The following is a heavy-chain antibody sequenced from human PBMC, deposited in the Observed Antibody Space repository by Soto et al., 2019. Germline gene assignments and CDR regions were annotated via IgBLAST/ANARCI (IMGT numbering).Heavy chain of an antibody. CDR3: AREYCSGVGCSPYFDY. CDR2: ISPNSGNT. CDR1: GYSFTGYS. J-gene: IGHJ4*02. Sequence: GASVEVSCKASGYSFTGYSIHWARRTPGQGLEWMGWISPNSGNTHFSQSFQGRVTMTRDTSITTAYMDLSGLRSDGTAVYYCAREYCSGVGCSPYFDYWGQGTLVTVSS. V-gene: IGHV1-2*02. D-gene: IGHD2-15*01.